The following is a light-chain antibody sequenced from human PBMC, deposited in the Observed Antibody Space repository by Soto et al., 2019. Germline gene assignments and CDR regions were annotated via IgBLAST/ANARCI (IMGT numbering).Light chain of an antibody. Sequence: EIVMTQSPGTLSVSPGERATLSCRASQSVSSNYLAWYQQKPGQAPRLLIYGASSRATGIPDRFSGSGSGTDFTLTISRLDPEDFAVYFCQQYVGSPITFGQGTRLEIK. J-gene: IGKJ5*01. CDR1: QSVSSNY. V-gene: IGKV3-20*01. CDR2: GAS. CDR3: QQYVGSPIT.